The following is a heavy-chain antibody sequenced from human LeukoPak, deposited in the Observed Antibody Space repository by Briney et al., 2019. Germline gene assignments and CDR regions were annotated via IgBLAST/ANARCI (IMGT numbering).Heavy chain of an antibody. J-gene: IGHJ4*02. Sequence: SETLSLTCTVSGGSISSGGYYWSWIRQHPGKGLEWIGYIYYSGSTYYNPSLKSRVTISVDTSKNQFSLKLSSVTAADTAMYYCARDFRDILTGYSYFDYWGQGTLVTVSS. V-gene: IGHV4-31*03. CDR2: IYYSGST. CDR3: ARDFRDILTGYSYFDY. D-gene: IGHD3-9*01. CDR1: GGSISSGGYY.